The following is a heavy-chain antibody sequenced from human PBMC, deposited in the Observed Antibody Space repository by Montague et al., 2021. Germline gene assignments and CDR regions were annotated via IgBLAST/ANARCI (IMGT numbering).Heavy chain of an antibody. Sequence: SETLSLTCNVSGGAISSSSCYWGWIRQPPGKGLEWIGSIYYSGSTYYSPSLKSRVTISADTSQKQFSLKLRSVTAADTAVYYCARTSKFREKEANYYYNELDVWGQGTTVTVSS. D-gene: IGHD2-21*01. CDR2: IYYSGST. V-gene: IGHV4-39*01. CDR3: ARTSKFREKEANYYYNELDV. CDR1: GGAISSSSCY. J-gene: IGHJ6*02.